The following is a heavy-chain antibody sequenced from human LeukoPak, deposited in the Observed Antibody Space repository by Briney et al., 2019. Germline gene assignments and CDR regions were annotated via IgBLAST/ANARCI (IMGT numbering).Heavy chain of an antibody. V-gene: IGHV1-8*01. D-gene: IGHD3-10*01. CDR2: MNPNSGNT. CDR3: ARARSYYYGSGRSLRY. CDR1: GYTFTSYD. J-gene: IGHJ4*02. Sequence: ASVKVSCKASGYTFTSYDINWVRQATGQGLEWMGWMNPNSGNTGYAQKFQGRVTMTRNTSISTAYMELSSLRSEDTAVYYCARARSYYYGSGRSLRYWGQGTLVTVSS.